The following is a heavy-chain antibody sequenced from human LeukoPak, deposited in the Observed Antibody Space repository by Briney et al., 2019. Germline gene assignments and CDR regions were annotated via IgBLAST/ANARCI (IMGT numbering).Heavy chain of an antibody. V-gene: IGHV4-39*07. D-gene: IGHD3-22*01. CDR1: GASISSSTYY. J-gene: IGHJ3*01. Sequence: PSETLSLTCTVSGASISSSTYYWGWIRQPPGKGLEWIGSASYSGNTNYNPSLKSRVTMSVDTSKNQFSLRLSSVTAADTAVYYCAREDSSAFDAFDVWGQGTMVTVSS. CDR3: AREDSSAFDAFDV. CDR2: ASYSGNT.